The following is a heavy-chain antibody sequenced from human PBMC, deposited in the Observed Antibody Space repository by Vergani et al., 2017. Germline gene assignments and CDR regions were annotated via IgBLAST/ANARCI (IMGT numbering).Heavy chain of an antibody. Sequence: QVQLQESGPGLVKPSGTLSLTCAVSGGSISSSNWWSWVRQPPGKGLEWIGEIYHSGSTNYNPSLKSRVTISVDKSKNQFSLKLSSVTAADTAVYYCARDAIAVAGTRRRYYFDYWGQGTLVTVSS. CDR1: GGSISSSNW. D-gene: IGHD6-19*01. CDR3: ARDAIAVAGTRRRYYFDY. CDR2: IYHSGST. J-gene: IGHJ4*02. V-gene: IGHV4-4*02.